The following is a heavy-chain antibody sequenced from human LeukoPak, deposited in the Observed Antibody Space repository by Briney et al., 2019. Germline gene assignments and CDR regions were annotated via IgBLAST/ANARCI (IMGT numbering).Heavy chain of an antibody. Sequence: GGSLRLSCAASGFTFGTYAMSWVRQAPGKGLEWVSAISGGGGGTYSADSVKGRFTISRDNSKNTLYLQMNSLRAEDTAVYYCAKSIFGVFRGFDYWGQGTLVTVSS. V-gene: IGHV3-23*01. CDR3: AKSIFGVFRGFDY. CDR2: ISGGGGGT. CDR1: GFTFGTYA. J-gene: IGHJ4*02. D-gene: IGHD3-3*01.